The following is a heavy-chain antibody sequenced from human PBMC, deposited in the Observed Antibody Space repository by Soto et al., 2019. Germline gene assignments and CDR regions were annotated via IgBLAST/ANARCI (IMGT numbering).Heavy chain of an antibody. J-gene: IGHJ4*02. D-gene: IGHD2-2*01. Sequence: PGGSLRLSCAASGFTLRSYAMSWVRQAPGKVLEWVSGISGSGGVTYYADSVKGRFTISRDTSKNTLYLQMNSLRAEDTAVYFCAKGKDVVVVPAIDYWGQGTLVTVPS. CDR2: ISGSGGVT. CDR3: AKGKDVVVVPAIDY. CDR1: GFTLRSYA. V-gene: IGHV3-23*01.